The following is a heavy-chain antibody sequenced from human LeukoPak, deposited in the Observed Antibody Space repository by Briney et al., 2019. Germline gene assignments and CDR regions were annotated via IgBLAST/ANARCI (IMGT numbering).Heavy chain of an antibody. CDR1: GGTFSSYA. CDR2: ISAYNGNT. V-gene: IGHV1-18*01. CDR3: AGYCSGGSCYYAFDI. D-gene: IGHD2-15*01. J-gene: IGHJ3*02. Sequence: ASVKVSCKASGGTFSSYAISWVRQAPGQGLEWMGWISAYNGNTNYAQKLQGRVTMTTDTSTSTAYMELRSLRSDDTAVYYCAGYCSGGSCYYAFDIWGQGTMVTVSS.